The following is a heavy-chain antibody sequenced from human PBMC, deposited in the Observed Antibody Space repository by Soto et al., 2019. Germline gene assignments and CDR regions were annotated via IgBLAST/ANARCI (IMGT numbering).Heavy chain of an antibody. CDR2: IIPIFGTA. Sequence: SGKVSCKASEGTFSSYAISWVRQAPGQGLEWMGGIIPIFGTANYAQKFQGRVTITADESTSTAYMELSSLRSEDTAVYYCARAHESTVVTEDWGQGTLVTVSS. V-gene: IGHV1-69*13. J-gene: IGHJ4*02. CDR3: ARAHESTVVTED. CDR1: EGTFSSYA. D-gene: IGHD4-17*01.